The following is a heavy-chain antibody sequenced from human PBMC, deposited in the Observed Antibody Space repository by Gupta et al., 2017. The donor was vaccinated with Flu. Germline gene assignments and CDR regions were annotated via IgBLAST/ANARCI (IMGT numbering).Heavy chain of an antibody. J-gene: IGHJ5*02. V-gene: IGHV3-23*01. CDR2: ISGGGDGT. D-gene: IGHD6-13*01. Sequence: EVQLLQSGGGLVQPGGSLRLSCSASGFTFSNYAMTWVRQAPGKGLEWVSAISGGGDGTYYAHSVKGRFTISRDNSKNTLFLQMNSLKVEDTAVYYCAKDLSSRWYIGPFDPWGQGTLVTVSS. CDR3: AKDLSSRWYIGPFDP. CDR1: GFTFSNYA.